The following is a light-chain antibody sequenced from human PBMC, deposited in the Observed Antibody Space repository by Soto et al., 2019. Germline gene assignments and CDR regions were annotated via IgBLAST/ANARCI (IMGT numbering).Light chain of an antibody. CDR2: GAS. V-gene: IGKV3-20*01. Sequence: EIVLTQSPGTLSLSPGERATLFCRASQSVSSSYLVWYQQKPGQAPRLRIYGASSRATGIPDRFSGSASGTDFTLTISRIEPEDFAVYYCQQYSSSPNTFGLGTKLEIK. CDR3: QQYSSSPNT. CDR1: QSVSSSY. J-gene: IGKJ2*01.